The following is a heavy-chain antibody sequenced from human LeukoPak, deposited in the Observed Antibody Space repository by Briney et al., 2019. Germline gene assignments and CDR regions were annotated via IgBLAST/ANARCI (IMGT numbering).Heavy chain of an antibody. J-gene: IGHJ4*02. Sequence: ASVKVSCKASGYTFTGYYMHCVRQAPGHRLEWMGWINPNSGGTNYAQKLQGRVTMTRDTSISTAYMELSRLRSDDTAVYYCARRHLYSGSYYDYFDYWGQGTLVTVSS. D-gene: IGHD1-26*01. CDR3: ARRHLYSGSYYDYFDY. CDR1: GYTFTGYY. CDR2: INPNSGGT. V-gene: IGHV1-2*02.